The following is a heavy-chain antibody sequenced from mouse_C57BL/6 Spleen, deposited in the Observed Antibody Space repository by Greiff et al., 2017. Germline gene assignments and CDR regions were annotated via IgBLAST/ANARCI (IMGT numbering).Heavy chain of an antibody. CDR2: INPNYGTT. Sequence: VQLQQSGPELVKPGASVKISCKASGYSFTDYNMNWVKQSNGKSLEWIGVINPNYGTTSYNQKFKGKATLTVDKSSSTAYMQLNSLTSEDSAVYYCARSGTYSNDYYAMDYWGQGTSVTVSS. CDR1: GYSFTDYN. D-gene: IGHD2-5*01. J-gene: IGHJ4*01. V-gene: IGHV1-39*01. CDR3: ARSGTYSNDYYAMDY.